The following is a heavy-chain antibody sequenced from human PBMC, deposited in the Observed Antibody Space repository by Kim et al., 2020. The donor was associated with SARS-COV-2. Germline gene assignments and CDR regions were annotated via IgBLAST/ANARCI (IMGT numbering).Heavy chain of an antibody. J-gene: IGHJ6*02. V-gene: IGHV3-30*18. CDR3: AKDRSYQLPPGYESGGMAV. D-gene: IGHD2-2*01. Sequence: GGSLRLSCAGSGFTVTDTFTSFAMHWVRQAPGKGLEWVAVISYDGEAKKYADSVKGRITISRDHSKTTVYLQMNRLTPEDTAVYYCAKDRSYQLPPGYESGGMAVWSQGTTVIVPS. CDR2: ISYDGEAK. CDR1: GFTVTDTFTSFA.